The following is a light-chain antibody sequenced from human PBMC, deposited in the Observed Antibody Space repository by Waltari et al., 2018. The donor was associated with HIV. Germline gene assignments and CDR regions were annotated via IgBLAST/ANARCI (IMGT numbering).Light chain of an antibody. CDR1: KLGDKY. Sequence: ELTQPPSLSVSPGQTASITCSGDKLGDKYTFWYQQKAGQSPVLVIYQNNKRPSGIPDRFSGSNSGNTATLAIRGTQAIDEAAYFCQAWYTTSGGVFGGGTKLTVL. CDR3: QAWYTTSGGV. V-gene: IGLV3-1*01. J-gene: IGLJ3*02. CDR2: QNN.